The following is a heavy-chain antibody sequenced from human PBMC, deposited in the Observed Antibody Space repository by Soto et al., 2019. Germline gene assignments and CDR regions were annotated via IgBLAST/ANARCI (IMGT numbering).Heavy chain of an antibody. CDR1: GFTFSSYG. Sequence: GGSLRLSCAASGFTFSSYGMHWVRQAPGKGLEWVAVIWYDGSNKYYADSVKGRFTISRDNSKNTLYLQMNSLRAEDTAVYYCARETCSGGSCYGSLNAFDIWGQGTMVTVSS. CDR2: IWYDGSNK. CDR3: ARETCSGGSCYGSLNAFDI. J-gene: IGHJ3*02. D-gene: IGHD2-15*01. V-gene: IGHV3-33*01.